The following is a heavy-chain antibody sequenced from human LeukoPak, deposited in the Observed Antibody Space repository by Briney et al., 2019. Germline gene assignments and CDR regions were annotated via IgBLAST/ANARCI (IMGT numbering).Heavy chain of an antibody. D-gene: IGHD6-13*01. V-gene: IGHV4-59*01. Sequence: SETLSLTCAVYGGSFSAYYWSWIRQPPGKGLEWIGYIYYSGSTNYNPSLKSRVTISVDTSKNQFSLKLSSVTAADTAVYYCARGMADTYSSSWYVDPFDYWGQGTLVTVSS. CDR3: ARGMADTYSSSWYVDPFDY. J-gene: IGHJ4*02. CDR2: IYYSGST. CDR1: GGSFSAYY.